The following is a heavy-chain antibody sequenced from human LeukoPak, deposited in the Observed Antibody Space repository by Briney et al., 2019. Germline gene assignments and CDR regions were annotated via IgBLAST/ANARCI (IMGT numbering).Heavy chain of an antibody. Sequence: ASVKVSCKASGYTFTSYGISWVRQAPGQGLEWMGWISAYNGNTNYAQKLQGRVTMTTDTSTSTAYMELRSLRSDDTAVYYCARDGYCSSTSCYINYYYMDVWGKGTTVTVSS. CDR1: GYTFTSYG. CDR2: ISAYNGNT. CDR3: ARDGYCSSTSCYINYYYMDV. V-gene: IGHV1-18*01. J-gene: IGHJ6*03. D-gene: IGHD2-2*02.